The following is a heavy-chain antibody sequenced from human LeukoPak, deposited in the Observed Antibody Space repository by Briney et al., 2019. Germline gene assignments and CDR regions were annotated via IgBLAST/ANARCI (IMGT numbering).Heavy chain of an antibody. J-gene: IGHJ3*01. D-gene: IGHD4-17*01. V-gene: IGHV4-59*11. CDR2: ISYIGST. CDR3: ARDPTTVTKGLDV. CDR1: GGSFSSHY. Sequence: SETLSLTCTVSGGSFSSHYWSWIRQPPGKGLEWIGYISYIGSTNYNPSLKSRVTISVDTSENQFSLKLNSVTAADTAVYYCARDPTTVTKGLDVWGQGTMVTVSS.